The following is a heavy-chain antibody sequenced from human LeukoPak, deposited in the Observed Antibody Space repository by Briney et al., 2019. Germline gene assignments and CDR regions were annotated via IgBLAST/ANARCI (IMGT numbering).Heavy chain of an antibody. CDR3: ARAPITMIVATHAFDI. V-gene: IGHV4-59*12. Sequence: PSETLSLTCTVSGGSINDYYWTWIRQPPGKGLEWIGYIFFSGSTDYNPSLRSRVTISVDTSKNQFSLKLSSVTAADTAVYYCARAPITMIVATHAFDIWGQGTMVTVSS. CDR2: IFFSGST. CDR1: GGSINDYY. J-gene: IGHJ3*02. D-gene: IGHD3-22*01.